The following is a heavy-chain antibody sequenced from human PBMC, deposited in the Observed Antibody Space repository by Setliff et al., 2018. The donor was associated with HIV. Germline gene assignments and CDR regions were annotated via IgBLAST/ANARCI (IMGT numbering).Heavy chain of an antibody. J-gene: IGHJ6*03. CDR2: VHPGDSDI. D-gene: IGHD3-9*01. V-gene: IGHV5-51*01. CDR3: TRHPLRPGIAGYFYFVDL. CDR1: GYFFLSSW. Sequence: PGESLKISCQGSGYFFLSSWIGWVRQVPGRGLEWVGMVHPGDSDIRYSPSFEGQVTISVDRSLNTVYLQWSRLRASDTAIYYCTRHPLRPGIAGYFYFVDLWGTGTTVTVSS.